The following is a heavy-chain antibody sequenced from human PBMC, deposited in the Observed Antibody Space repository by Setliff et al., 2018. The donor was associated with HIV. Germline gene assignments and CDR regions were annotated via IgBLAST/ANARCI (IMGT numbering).Heavy chain of an antibody. Sequence: GASVKVSCKTSGGTFSSYAISWVRQAPGQGLEWMGGIIPMFDAPNYAQKFQGRVTITADESTSTVYMELSSLRSEDTAVYYCARGEKRFLEWLPLDYYYYYYMDVWGKGITVTVSS. CDR1: GGTFSSYA. V-gene: IGHV1-69*13. CDR3: ARGEKRFLEWLPLDYYYYYYMDV. CDR2: IIPMFDAP. J-gene: IGHJ6*03. D-gene: IGHD3-3*01.